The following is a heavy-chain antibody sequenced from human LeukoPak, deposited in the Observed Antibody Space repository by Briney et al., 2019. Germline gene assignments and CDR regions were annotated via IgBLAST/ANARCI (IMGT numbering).Heavy chain of an antibody. J-gene: IGHJ4*02. CDR2: INPNSGGT. D-gene: IGHD3-10*01. V-gene: IGHV1-2*02. Sequence: ASVKVSCKASGYTFTGYYMHWVRRAPGQGLEWMGWINPNSGGTNYAQKFQGRVTMTRDTSISTAYMELSRLRSDDTAVYYCAREPRSGSYYKDRYYFDYWGQGTLVTVSS. CDR1: GYTFTGYY. CDR3: AREPRSGSYYKDRYYFDY.